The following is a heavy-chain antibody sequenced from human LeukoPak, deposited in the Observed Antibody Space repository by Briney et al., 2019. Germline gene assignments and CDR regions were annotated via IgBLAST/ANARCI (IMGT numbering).Heavy chain of an antibody. V-gene: IGHV3-7*01. CDR3: ASQRFLDY. CDR1: GFTFSNYW. Sequence: GGSLRLSCAASGFTFSNYWMNWVRQAPGKGLERVANIKQDGSEKYYVDSVKGRFTISRDNAKNSLYLQLNSLRVGDTAVYYCASQRFLDYWGQGTLVTVSS. D-gene: IGHD3-3*01. J-gene: IGHJ4*02. CDR2: IKQDGSEK.